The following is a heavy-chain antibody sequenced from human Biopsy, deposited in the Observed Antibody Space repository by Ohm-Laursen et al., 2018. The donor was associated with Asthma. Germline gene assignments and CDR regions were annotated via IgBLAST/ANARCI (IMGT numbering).Heavy chain of an antibody. J-gene: IGHJ3*02. CDR2: ITPTSGGT. CDR1: GYSFTDYH. D-gene: IGHD3-9*01. V-gene: IGHV1-2*06. CDR3: ARTYYDFLTGQVNDAFAM. Sequence: ASVKVSCKASGYSFTDYHLHWVRQAPGQGLEWMGRITPTSGGTTYAQKFQGRVTMTRDRSISTAYMELNSLRSEDTAVYYCARTYYDFLTGQVNDAFAMWGQGTMVTVSS.